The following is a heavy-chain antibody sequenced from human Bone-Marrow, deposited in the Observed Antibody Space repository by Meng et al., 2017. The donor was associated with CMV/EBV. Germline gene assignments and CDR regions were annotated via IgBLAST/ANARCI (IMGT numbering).Heavy chain of an antibody. J-gene: IGHJ4*02. CDR1: GYTFTSYG. CDR2: ISAYNGNT. CDR3: AREIVVPAAQSGALDY. V-gene: IGHV1-18*01. D-gene: IGHD2-2*01. Sequence: ASVKVSCKASGYTFTSYGISWVRQAPGQGLEWMGWISAYNGNTNYAQKLQGRVTMTTDTSTSTAYMELRSLRSDDTAVYYCAREIVVPAAQSGALDYWGQGTLVTVSS.